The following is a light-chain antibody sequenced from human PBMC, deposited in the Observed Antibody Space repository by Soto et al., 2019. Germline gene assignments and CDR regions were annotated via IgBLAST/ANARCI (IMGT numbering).Light chain of an antibody. Sequence: DIVMTQSPLSLPVTPGEPASISCRSSQSLLLSSGFNYLDWYVQKPGQSPQLPIYLGSHRASGVPDRFSGSGSGTDFTLKISRVGAEDVGVYYCMHAVQTPLTFGGGTKVEIK. CDR1: QSLLLSSGFNY. CDR3: MHAVQTPLT. CDR2: LGS. V-gene: IGKV2-28*01. J-gene: IGKJ4*01.